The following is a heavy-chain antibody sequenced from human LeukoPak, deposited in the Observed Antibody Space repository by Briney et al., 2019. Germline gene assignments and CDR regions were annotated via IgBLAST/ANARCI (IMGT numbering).Heavy chain of an antibody. D-gene: IGHD2-15*01. CDR1: GDSISSGTNY. Sequence: SQTLFLTCTVSGDSISSGTNYWSWIRQPAGKGLEWIGRVHASGSTNYNPSLKGRVTISVGTSKNQLSLRLSSVSAADTALYFCARDDRIVKGFDYWGQGTLVTVSS. V-gene: IGHV4-61*02. CDR2: VHASGST. CDR3: ARDDRIVKGFDY. J-gene: IGHJ4*02.